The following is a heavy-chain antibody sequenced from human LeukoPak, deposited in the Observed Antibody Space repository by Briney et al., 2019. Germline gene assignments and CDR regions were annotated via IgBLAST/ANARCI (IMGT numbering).Heavy chain of an antibody. Sequence: SETLSPTCTVSGGSISSGSYYWSWIRQPAGKGLEWIGRIYTSGSTNYNPSLKSRVTISVDTSKNQFSLKLSSVTAADTAVYYCASSDFWSGYYIDYWGQGTLVTVSS. D-gene: IGHD3-3*01. V-gene: IGHV4-61*02. J-gene: IGHJ4*02. CDR3: ASSDFWSGYYIDY. CDR1: GGSISSGSYY. CDR2: IYTSGST.